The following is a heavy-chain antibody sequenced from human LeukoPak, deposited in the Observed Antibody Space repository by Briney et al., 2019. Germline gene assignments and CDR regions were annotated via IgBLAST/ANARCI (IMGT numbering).Heavy chain of an antibody. Sequence: GGSLRLSCAASGFTFSDYWMTWVRQAPGKGLERLATIKKDGSEKYYVDSVKGRFTISRDNAKNSLDLQMNSLRAEDTAVYYCARGAWYGISWGQGTLITVSS. V-gene: IGHV3-7*01. CDR3: ARGAWYGIS. D-gene: IGHD6-13*01. J-gene: IGHJ5*02. CDR2: IKKDGSEK. CDR1: GFTFSDYW.